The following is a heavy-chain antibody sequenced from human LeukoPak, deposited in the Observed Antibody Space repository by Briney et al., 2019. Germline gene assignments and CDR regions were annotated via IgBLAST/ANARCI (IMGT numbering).Heavy chain of an antibody. CDR1: GGAISSGSYY. J-gene: IGHJ3*02. Sequence: PSQTLSLTCTVSGGAISSGSYYWSWIRQSAGKGLEWIGRIYTGGTTNSNPSLKSRVTISVDTSKNQFSLKLSSVAAADTAVYYCAREYYDSNKAPAFDIWGQGTMVTVSS. D-gene: IGHD3-22*01. V-gene: IGHV4-61*02. CDR3: AREYYDSNKAPAFDI. CDR2: IYTGGTT.